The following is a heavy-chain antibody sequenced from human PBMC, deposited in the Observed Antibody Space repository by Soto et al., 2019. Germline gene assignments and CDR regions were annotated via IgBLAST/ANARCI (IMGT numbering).Heavy chain of an antibody. Sequence: HPGGSLRLSCVASGFTFSTYWMNWVRQAPGKGLDWVSLINPDGRTTTYAESVKGRFTISRDNSKNTLYLQMNSLRAEDTAVYYCAKENGYSSSWFEFDYWGQGTLVTVSS. CDR2: INPDGRTT. J-gene: IGHJ4*02. D-gene: IGHD6-13*01. V-gene: IGHV3-74*03. CDR3: AKENGYSSSWFEFDY. CDR1: GFTFSTYW.